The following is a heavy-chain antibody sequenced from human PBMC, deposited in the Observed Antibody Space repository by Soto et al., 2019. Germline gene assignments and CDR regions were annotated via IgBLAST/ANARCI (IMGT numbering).Heavy chain of an antibody. V-gene: IGHV3-74*03. CDR1: GLAFSGYW. D-gene: IGHD1-1*01. CDR2: IIGDGTTT. Sequence: GGSLRLSCTASGLAFSGYWMHWVRQVPEKGLVWVSRIIGDGTTTVYADSVKGRFTISRDNAQNTLYLQMNSLRVEDTGIYYCAGDSSMPVSGTRISWFDPWGQGTLVTVSS. CDR3: AGDSSMPVSGTRISWFDP. J-gene: IGHJ5*02.